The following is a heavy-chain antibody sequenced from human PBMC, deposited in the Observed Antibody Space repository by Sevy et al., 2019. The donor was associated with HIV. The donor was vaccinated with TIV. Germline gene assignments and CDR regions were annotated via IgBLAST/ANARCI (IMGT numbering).Heavy chain of an antibody. D-gene: IGHD1-26*01. CDR2: ISGSSNYI. CDR1: GFTFSTYS. J-gene: IGHJ4*02. CDR3: ARDGKAWDLLNY. Sequence: GGSLRLSCAGFGFTFSTYSMNWIRQAPGKGLEWISFISGSSNYIYYADSVKGRFTISRDNVKDSLYLQMNSLRVEDTAVYFCARDGKAWDLLNYWGQGTLVTVSS. V-gene: IGHV3-21*01.